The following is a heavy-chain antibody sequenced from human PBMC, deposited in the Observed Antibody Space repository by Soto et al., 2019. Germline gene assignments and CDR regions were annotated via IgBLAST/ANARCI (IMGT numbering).Heavy chain of an antibody. CDR3: ARGGPYIYGPRGSRVADF. CDR2: INADGTSA. D-gene: IGHD5-18*01. CDR1: GFTLNDYW. V-gene: IGHV3-74*01. J-gene: IGHJ4*02. Sequence: EVQLVESGGGLVQRGGSLRLSCEASGFTLNDYWMHWVRQVPGKGLVWVARINADGTSASYSDSVKGRFTISRDNAKNTVYLVMTSLRAEDSAVYYCARGGPYIYGPRGSRVADFWGLGTLVTLSS.